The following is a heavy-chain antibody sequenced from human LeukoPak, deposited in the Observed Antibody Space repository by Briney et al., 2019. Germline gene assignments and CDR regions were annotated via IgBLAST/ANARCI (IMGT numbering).Heavy chain of an antibody. Sequence: PSETLSLTCAVYGGSFSGYYWSWIRQPPGKGLEWIGEINHSGSTSYNPSLKSRVTISVDTSKNQFSLKLSSVTAADTAVYYCARGRQAAGFDYWGQGTLVTVSS. CDR3: ARGRQAAGFDY. V-gene: IGHV4-34*01. CDR1: GGSFSGYY. CDR2: INHSGST. D-gene: IGHD6-13*01. J-gene: IGHJ4*02.